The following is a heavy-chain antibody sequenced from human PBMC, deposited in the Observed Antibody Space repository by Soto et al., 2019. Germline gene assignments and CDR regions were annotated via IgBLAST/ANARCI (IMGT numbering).Heavy chain of an antibody. V-gene: IGHV3-23*01. CDR2: MSGSGGGT. D-gene: IGHD3-10*01. CDR3: AKVGVRGVPSYFSMDV. Sequence: GGSLTLSCAASGFTFSSYAISWVRQAPGKGLEWVSVMSGSGGGTYYADSVTGRFTISRDNSKNKEYLQIDSLGHEDTAVYYCAKVGVRGVPSYFSMDVWGQGTTVTVSS. J-gene: IGHJ6*02. CDR1: GFTFSSYA.